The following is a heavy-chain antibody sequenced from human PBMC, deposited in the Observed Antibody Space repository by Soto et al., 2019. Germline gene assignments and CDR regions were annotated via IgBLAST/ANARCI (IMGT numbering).Heavy chain of an antibody. CDR2: VSYEGSIA. Sequence: QVQLVESGGGVVQPGRSLRLSCAASGFSFGSYAMYWVRQPPGKGLEWVATVSYEGSIAYYSDSVKGRFTISRDNSMHTIYLQMNSLRAEDSALYYCARDFEPTEGDYDYYGMDVWGQGARVTVSS. J-gene: IGHJ6*02. V-gene: IGHV3-30*03. CDR3: ARDFEPTEGDYDYYGMDV. CDR1: GFSFGSYA. D-gene: IGHD1-26*01.